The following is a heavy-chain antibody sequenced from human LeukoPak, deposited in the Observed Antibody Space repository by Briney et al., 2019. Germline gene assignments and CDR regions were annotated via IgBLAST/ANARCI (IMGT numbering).Heavy chain of an antibody. Sequence: SQTLSLTCAISGDSVSSNSAAWNWIRQSSSRGLEWLGRTYYRSKWYNDYAVSVKSRITINPDTSKNQFSLQLNSVTPEDTAVYYCARDLIVVVPAAISYYGMDVWGQGTTVTVSS. V-gene: IGHV6-1*01. D-gene: IGHD2-2*01. CDR2: TYYRSKWYN. CDR1: GDSVSSNSAA. CDR3: ARDLIVVVPAAISYYGMDV. J-gene: IGHJ6*02.